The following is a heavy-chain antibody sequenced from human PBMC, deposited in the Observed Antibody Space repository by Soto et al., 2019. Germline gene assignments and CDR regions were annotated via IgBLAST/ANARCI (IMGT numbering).Heavy chain of an antibody. CDR2: IVVGSGNT. J-gene: IGHJ4*02. Sequence: SVKIYCKASGFTFTSYAMEWVRQARGQRLEWIGWIVVGSGNTNYAQKFQERVTITRDMSTSTAYMELSSLRSEDTAVYYCAAYYSGYDYGPFDYWGQGTLVTSPQ. CDR3: AAYYSGYDYGPFDY. V-gene: IGHV1-58*02. CDR1: GFTFTSYA. D-gene: IGHD5-12*01.